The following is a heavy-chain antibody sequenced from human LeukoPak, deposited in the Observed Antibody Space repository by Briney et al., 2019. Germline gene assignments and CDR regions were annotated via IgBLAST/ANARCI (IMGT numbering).Heavy chain of an antibody. CDR3: AKDIYIRGWEIYYLDP. J-gene: IGHJ5*02. CDR2: IRYDGSDK. V-gene: IGHV3-30*02. CDR1: GFPFSIYG. Sequence: GGSLRLSCSVSGFPFSIYGMHWVRQAPGKGLEGVAFIRYDGSDKYYADSVKGRFTISRDNSKNTLYLQMNSLRPEDTAVYYCAKDIYIRGWEIYYLDPWGQGALVTVSS. D-gene: IGHD6-19*01.